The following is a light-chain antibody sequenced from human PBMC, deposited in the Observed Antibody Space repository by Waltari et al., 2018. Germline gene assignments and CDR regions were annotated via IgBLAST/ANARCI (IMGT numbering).Light chain of an antibody. CDR2: ATS. CDR1: HDISNH. Sequence: DIQMTQSPSSLSASVGDRVTITCQASHDISNHLNWYQQKPGKAPKLLIYATSSLERGVPSRFSGSGSGTDFAFAISSLQPEDIATYYCQQSDNLPLYSFGQGTKLEIK. CDR3: QQSDNLPLYS. J-gene: IGKJ2*03. V-gene: IGKV1-33*01.